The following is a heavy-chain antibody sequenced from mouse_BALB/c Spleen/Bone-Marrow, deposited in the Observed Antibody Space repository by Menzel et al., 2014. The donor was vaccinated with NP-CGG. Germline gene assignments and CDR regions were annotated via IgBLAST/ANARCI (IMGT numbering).Heavy chain of an antibody. CDR2: IRNKANGYTT. Sequence: EVNLVESGGGLVQPGGSLRLSCATSGFTFTDYYMSWVRQPPGKALEWLGFIRNKANGYTTEYSASVKGRFTISRDNPQSILYLQMNTLRAEDSATYYCARGWITTGFAYWGQGTLVTVSA. J-gene: IGHJ3*01. CDR1: GFTFTDYY. D-gene: IGHD1-1*01. V-gene: IGHV7-3*02. CDR3: ARGWITTGFAY.